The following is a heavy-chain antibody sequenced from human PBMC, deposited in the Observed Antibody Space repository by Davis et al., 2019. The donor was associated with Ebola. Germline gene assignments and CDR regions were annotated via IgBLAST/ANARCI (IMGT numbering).Heavy chain of an antibody. J-gene: IGHJ6*02. CDR1: GFTFSTYS. V-gene: IGHV3-21*01. CDR2: ISSDSDYI. Sequence: GGSLRLSCAASGFTFSTYSMSWVRQAPGKGLEWVSSISSDSDYIYYADSAKGRFTISRDNAKNSLYLQMNSLRAEDTAVYYCARDRPLDFFFGDYYGMEVWGQGTTVTVSS. D-gene: IGHD3-16*01. CDR3: ARDRPLDFFFGDYYGMEV.